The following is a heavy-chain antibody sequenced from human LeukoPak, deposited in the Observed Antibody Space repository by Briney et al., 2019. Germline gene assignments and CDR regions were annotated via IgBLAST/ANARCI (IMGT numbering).Heavy chain of an antibody. V-gene: IGHV4-59*01. CDR2: IYYSGIT. CDR3: ARVRALSYYDSSGDLYYFQY. Sequence: PSETLSLTCTVSGGSISSYYWSWLRQPPGKGLECLGFIYYSGITDYNPSLKSRVTISVDTSKNQFSLKLSSVTAADTAVYYCARVRALSYYDSSGDLYYFQYWGQGTLVTVSS. CDR1: GGSISSYY. D-gene: IGHD3-22*01. J-gene: IGHJ4*02.